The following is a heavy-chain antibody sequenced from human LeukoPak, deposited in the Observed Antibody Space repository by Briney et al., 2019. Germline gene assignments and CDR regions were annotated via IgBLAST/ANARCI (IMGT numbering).Heavy chain of an antibody. Sequence: PGGSLRLSCAASGFTFSSYSMNWVRQAPGKGLEWVSYISSSSSTIYYADSVKGRFTISRDNAKNSLYLQMNSLRAEDTAVYYCARVVDGTFDYWGQGTLVTVSS. V-gene: IGHV3-48*01. D-gene: IGHD2-21*01. J-gene: IGHJ4*02. CDR2: ISSSSSTI. CDR1: GFTFSSYS. CDR3: ARVVDGTFDY.